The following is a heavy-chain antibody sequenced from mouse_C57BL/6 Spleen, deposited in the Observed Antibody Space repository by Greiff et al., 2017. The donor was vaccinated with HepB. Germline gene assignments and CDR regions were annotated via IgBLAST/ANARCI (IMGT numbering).Heavy chain of an antibody. V-gene: IGHV1-15*01. D-gene: IGHD1-1*01. CDR2: IDPETGGT. J-gene: IGHJ2*01. Sequence: VQLVESGAELVRPGASVTLSCKASGYTFTDYEMHWVKQTPVHGLEWIGAIDPETGGTAYNQKFKGKAILTADKSSSTAYMELRSLTSEDSAVYYCTRDYGSDYWGQGTTLTVSS. CDR1: GYTFTDYE. CDR3: TRDYGSDY.